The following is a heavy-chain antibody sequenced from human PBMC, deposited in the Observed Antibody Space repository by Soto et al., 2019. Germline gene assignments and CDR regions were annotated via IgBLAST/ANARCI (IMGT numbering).Heavy chain of an antibody. CDR1: GFTFSRYW. D-gene: IGHD5-12*01. J-gene: IGHJ5*02. CDR2: IKQDGSEK. Sequence: GESLRLSCAASGFTFSRYWMSGVRQAPGKGLEWVANIKQDGSEKYYVDSVKGRFTISRDNAKNSLYLQMNSLRAEDTAVYYCARVGEAVATYDPWFDPWGQGTLVTVSS. CDR3: ARVGEAVATYDPWFDP. V-gene: IGHV3-7*03.